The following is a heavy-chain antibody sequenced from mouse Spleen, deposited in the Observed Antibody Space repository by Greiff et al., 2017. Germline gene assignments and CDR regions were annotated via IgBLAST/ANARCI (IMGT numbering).Heavy chain of an antibody. V-gene: IGHV1-59*01. J-gene: IGHJ4*01. D-gene: IGHD2-4*01. CDR1: GYTFTSYW. CDR3: ARFYYDAHAMDY. Sequence: QVQLQQPGAELVRPGTSVKLSCKASGYTFTSYWMHWVKQRPGQGLEWIGVIDPSDSYTNYNQKFKGKATLTVDTSSSTAYMQLSSLTSEDSAVYFCARFYYDAHAMDYWGQGTSVTVSS. CDR2: IDPSDSYT.